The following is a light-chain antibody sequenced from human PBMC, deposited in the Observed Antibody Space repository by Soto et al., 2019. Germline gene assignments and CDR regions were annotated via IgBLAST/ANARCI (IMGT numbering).Light chain of an antibody. J-gene: IGLJ3*02. V-gene: IGLV1-44*01. CDR3: QTYDSSLHHWV. CDR2: LNS. Sequence: QSVLTQPPSASGTPGQRVTISCSGDSSSIERNTVSWYQQLPGMAPKLLIYLNSRRPSGVPDRFSGSKSGTSASLAIAGLQADDEADYYCQTYDSSLHHWVFGGGTKVTVL. CDR1: SSSIERNT.